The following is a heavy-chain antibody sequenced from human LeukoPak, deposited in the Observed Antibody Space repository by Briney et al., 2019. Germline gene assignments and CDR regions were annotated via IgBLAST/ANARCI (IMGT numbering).Heavy chain of an antibody. CDR1: GGSISSYH. CDR3: AREGQGAVSFDY. CDR2: IYYSGST. D-gene: IGHD3-16*01. Sequence: PSETLSLTCSVSGGSISSYHWSWIRQPPGKGLEWIGYIYYSGSTNYNPSLKSRVTISVDTSKNQFSLKLSSVTAADTAVYYCAREGQGAVSFDYWGQGTLVTVSS. J-gene: IGHJ4*02. V-gene: IGHV4-59*01.